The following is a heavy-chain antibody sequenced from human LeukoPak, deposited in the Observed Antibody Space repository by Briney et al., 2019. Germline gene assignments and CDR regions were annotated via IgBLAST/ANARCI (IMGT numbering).Heavy chain of an antibody. Sequence: GGSLRLSCAASGFTFSIYAMSWVRQAPGKGLEWVSASVISGGGGSTYYADSVKGRFTISRDNSKNPLFLQMNSLRADDTAVYYCAKGRYDSSGYFYFDSWGQGTLVTVSS. J-gene: IGHJ4*02. CDR2: ISGGGGST. CDR3: AKGRYDSSGYFYFDS. CDR1: GFTFSIYA. D-gene: IGHD3-22*01. V-gene: IGHV3-23*01.